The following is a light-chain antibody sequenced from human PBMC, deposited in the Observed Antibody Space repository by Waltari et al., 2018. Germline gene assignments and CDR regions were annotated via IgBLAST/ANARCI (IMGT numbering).Light chain of an antibody. CDR1: QSVFSTSNSKNY. V-gene: IGKV4-1*01. CDR2: WAF. Sequence: DIVLNQSQDSLAVSLGERATINCRSSQSVFSTSNSKNYFAWYQQRPGQPPKVLFYWAFTREAGVPDRFSGSGSGTDFTLTICSLQAEDVAIYHCQQYFSSPLTFGGGTKVEI. J-gene: IGKJ4*01. CDR3: QQYFSSPLT.